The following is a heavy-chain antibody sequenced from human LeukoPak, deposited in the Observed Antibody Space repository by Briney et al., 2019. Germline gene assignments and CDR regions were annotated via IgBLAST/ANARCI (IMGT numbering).Heavy chain of an antibody. D-gene: IGHD3-10*01. Sequence: GGSLRLSCAASGFTFSSYAMSWVRQAPGKGLEWVSAISGSGGSTYYADSVKGRFTISRDNSKNTLYLQMNSLRAEDTAVYYCAKIPSTMVRVLYGMDAWGQGTTVTVSS. CDR1: GFTFSSYA. CDR2: ISGSGGST. CDR3: AKIPSTMVRVLYGMDA. J-gene: IGHJ6*02. V-gene: IGHV3-23*01.